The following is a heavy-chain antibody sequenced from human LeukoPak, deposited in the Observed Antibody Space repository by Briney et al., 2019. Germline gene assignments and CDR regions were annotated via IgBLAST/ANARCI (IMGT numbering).Heavy chain of an antibody. Sequence: GESLKISCKSSGYSFTSYWIGWVRQMPGKGLEWMGIIYPGDSDTRYSPSFQGQVTISADKSISTAYLQWSSLKASDTAMYYCARHQGSHSHSSPLDYWGQGTLVTVSS. J-gene: IGHJ4*02. CDR1: GYSFTSYW. D-gene: IGHD3-3*02. V-gene: IGHV5-51*01. CDR3: ARHQGSHSHSSPLDY. CDR2: IYPGDSDT.